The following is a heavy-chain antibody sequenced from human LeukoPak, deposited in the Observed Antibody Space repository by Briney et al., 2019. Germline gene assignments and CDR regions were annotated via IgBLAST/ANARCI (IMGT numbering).Heavy chain of an antibody. J-gene: IGHJ4*02. CDR3: ARDLGYYDSSGYYDY. D-gene: IGHD3-22*01. Sequence: PGXXLRLSCAASGFTFSSYSMNWVRQARGKGVEWVSSISSSSSDIYYADSVKGRLTISRDKAKNSLYLQMNSLRAEDTAVYYCARDLGYYDSSGYYDYWGQGTLVTVSS. V-gene: IGHV3-21*01. CDR2: ISSSSSDI. CDR1: GFTFSSYS.